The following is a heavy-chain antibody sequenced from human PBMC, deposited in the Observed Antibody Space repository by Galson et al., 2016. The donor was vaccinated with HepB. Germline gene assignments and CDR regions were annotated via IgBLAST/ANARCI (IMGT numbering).Heavy chain of an antibody. Sequence: TLRLSCEGTGFDCSHYAMTWVRQAPGKGLEWVAYTAYDGSEEYYADSVKGRFTIVKDNYKDTLNLQMHSLRAEDTDVYYCAKDLVSGAVPYVEYFHQWGLRTLVPVSS. CDR1: GFDCSHYA. CDR2: TAYDGSEE. D-gene: IGHD5/OR15-5a*01. J-gene: IGHJ1*01. V-gene: IGHV3-30*04. CDR3: AKDLVSGAVPYVEYFHQ.